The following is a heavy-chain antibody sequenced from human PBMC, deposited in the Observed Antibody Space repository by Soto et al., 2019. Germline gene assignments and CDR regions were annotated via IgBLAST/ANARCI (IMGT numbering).Heavy chain of an antibody. V-gene: IGHV1-69*01. J-gene: IGHJ5*02. CDR2: IIPIFGTA. Sequence: QVQLVQSGAEVKKPGSSVKVSCKASGGTFSSYAISWVRQAPGQGLEWMGGIIPIFGTANYAQKFQGRVTITADESTSTAYLELSSLRAEDTAVYYCAREMLWLLTHYNWFDPWGQGTLVTVSS. CDR3: AREMLWLLTHYNWFDP. D-gene: IGHD3-22*01. CDR1: GGTFSSYA.